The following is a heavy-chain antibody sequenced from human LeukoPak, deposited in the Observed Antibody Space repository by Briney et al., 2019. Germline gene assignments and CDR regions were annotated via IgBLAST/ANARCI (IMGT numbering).Heavy chain of an antibody. V-gene: IGHV3-74*01. D-gene: IGHD3-3*01. J-gene: IGHJ2*01. CDR2: INSDGSST. CDR1: GFTSSSYW. Sequence: GGSLRLSCAASGFTSSSYWMHWVRQAPGKGLVWVSRINSDGSSTSYADSVKGRFTISRDNAKNTLYLQMNSLRAEDTAVYYCARSTAYYDFWSANGYFDLWGRGTLVTVSS. CDR3: ARSTAYYDFWSANGYFDL.